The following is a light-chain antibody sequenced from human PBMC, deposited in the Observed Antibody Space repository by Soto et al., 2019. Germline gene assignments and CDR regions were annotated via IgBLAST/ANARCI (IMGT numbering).Light chain of an antibody. CDR2: EVS. Sequence: DIVMTQSPLSLPVTLGQPAPISCRSSQSLLHSNGVTYFYWYLQKPGQPPQVLIYEVSNRFSGVPDRFSGSGSGTDFTLTISSLQPEDFATYYCLQHETYPRTFGQGTKVDIK. CDR1: QSLLHSNGVTY. CDR3: LQHETYPRT. V-gene: IGKV2D-29*01. J-gene: IGKJ1*01.